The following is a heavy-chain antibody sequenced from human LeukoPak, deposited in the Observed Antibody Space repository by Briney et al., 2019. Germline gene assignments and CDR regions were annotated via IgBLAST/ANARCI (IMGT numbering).Heavy chain of an antibody. J-gene: IGHJ4*02. D-gene: IGHD3-22*01. CDR2: ISSSSSYI. V-gene: IGHV3-21*04. Sequence: TGGSLRLSCAASGFTFSSYSMNWVRQAPGKGLEWVSSISSSSSYIYYADSVKGRLTISRDNAKNSLYLQMNSLRAEDTAVYYCAKELDSSGYFDYWGQGTLVTVSS. CDR3: AKELDSSGYFDY. CDR1: GFTFSSYS.